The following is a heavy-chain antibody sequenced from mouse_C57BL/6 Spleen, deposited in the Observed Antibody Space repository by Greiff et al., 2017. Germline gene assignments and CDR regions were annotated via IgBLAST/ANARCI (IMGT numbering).Heavy chain of an antibody. Sequence: EVQVVESGGGLVQPGGSLSLSCAASGFTFTDYYMSWVRQTPGKALEWMGFIRNKANGNKTEYSASVKGRFTISRDNSQSILYRQSNALRAEDSATYDCARHAGSFAYWGQGTLVTVSA. D-gene: IGHD4-1*01. CDR2: IRNKANGNKT. V-gene: IGHV7-3*01. CDR3: ARHAGSFAY. J-gene: IGHJ3*01. CDR1: GFTFTDYY.